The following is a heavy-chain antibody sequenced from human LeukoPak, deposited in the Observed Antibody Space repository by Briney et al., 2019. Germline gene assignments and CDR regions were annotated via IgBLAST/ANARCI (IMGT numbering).Heavy chain of an antibody. V-gene: IGHV4-34*01. Sequence: SETLSLTCAVYGGSFSGYYWSWIRQPPGKGLEWIGEINHSGSTNYNPSLKSRVTISVDTSKNQFSLKLSSVTAADTAVYYCARRAGGRSITITYVDYWGQGTLVTVSS. D-gene: IGHD3-16*01. CDR3: ARRAGGRSITITYVDY. J-gene: IGHJ4*02. CDR2: INHSGST. CDR1: GGSFSGYY.